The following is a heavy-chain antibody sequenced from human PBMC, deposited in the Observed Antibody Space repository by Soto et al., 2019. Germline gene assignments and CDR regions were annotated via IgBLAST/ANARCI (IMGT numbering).Heavy chain of an antibody. CDR3: ARDLGGSYYAPVDY. V-gene: IGHV1-18*01. Sequence: QVQLVQSGAEVKKPGASVKVSCEASGYTFTSYGISWVRQAPGQGLEWMGWISAYNGNTKYAQKLQGRVTTNTDTSTSTAYMELRSMRSDDTAVYYCARDLGGSYYAPVDYWGQGTLVTVSS. CDR2: ISAYNGNT. J-gene: IGHJ4*02. D-gene: IGHD1-26*01. CDR1: GYTFTSYG.